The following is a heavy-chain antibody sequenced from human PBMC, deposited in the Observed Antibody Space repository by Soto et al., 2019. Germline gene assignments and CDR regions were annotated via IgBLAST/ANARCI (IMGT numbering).Heavy chain of an antibody. J-gene: IGHJ6*02. CDR3: ARAPSTHGYDDCWSDRGQRLDV. CDR2: TSTYSADT. Sequence: ASVKVSCKASGYTFTSFDIRWVRQAPGQGLEWMGWTSTYSADTNYAQKFQGRVTMTTYTSTNTVYMELRILRSDDTAVYFCARAPSTHGYDDCWSDRGQRLDVWGQGTAVTVSS. D-gene: IGHD3-3*01. CDR1: GYTFTSFD. V-gene: IGHV1-18*01.